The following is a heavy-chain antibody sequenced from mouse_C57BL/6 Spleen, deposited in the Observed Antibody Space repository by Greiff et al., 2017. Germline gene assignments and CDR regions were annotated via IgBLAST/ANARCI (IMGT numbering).Heavy chain of an antibody. V-gene: IGHV5-6*01. D-gene: IGHD1-1*01. J-gene: IGHJ2*01. CDR3: AGLITTVVVDY. CDR2: ISSGGSYT. CDR1: GFTFSSYG. Sequence: EVQRVESGGDLVKPGGSLKLSCAASGFTFSSYGMSWVRQTPDKRLEWVATISSGGSYTYYPDSVKGRFTISRDNAKNTLYLRMISLKSEDTAMYYCAGLITTVVVDYWGQGTTLTVSS.